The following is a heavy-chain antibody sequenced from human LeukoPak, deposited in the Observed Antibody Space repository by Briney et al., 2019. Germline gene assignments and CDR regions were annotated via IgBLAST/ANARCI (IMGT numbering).Heavy chain of an antibody. Sequence: TSETLSLTCTVSGGSISSSSYYWGWIRQPPGKGLEWIGSIYYSGSTYYNPSLKSRVTISVDTSKNQFSLKLSSVTAADTAVYYCARGHYNFGAWNWFDPWGQGTLVTVSS. CDR3: ARGHYNFGAWNWFDP. V-gene: IGHV4-39*01. D-gene: IGHD5-24*01. CDR1: GGSISSSSYY. J-gene: IGHJ5*02. CDR2: IYYSGST.